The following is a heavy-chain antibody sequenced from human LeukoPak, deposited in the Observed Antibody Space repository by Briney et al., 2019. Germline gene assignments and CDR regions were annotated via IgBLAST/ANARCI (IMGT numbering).Heavy chain of an antibody. CDR2: ISWNSGSI. D-gene: IGHD3-22*01. CDR3: AKGSGYDSSGYHDY. J-gene: IGHJ4*02. V-gene: IGHV3-9*01. CDR1: GFTFDDYA. Sequence: GRSLRLSWAASGFTFDDYAMHWVRQAPGKGLEWVSGISWNSGSIGYADSVKGRFTISRDNAKNSLYLQMNSLRAEDTALYYCAKGSGYDSSGYHDYWGQGTLVTVSS.